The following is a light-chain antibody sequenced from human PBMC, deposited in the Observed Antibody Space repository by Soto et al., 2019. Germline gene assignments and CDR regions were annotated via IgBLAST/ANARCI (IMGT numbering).Light chain of an antibody. J-gene: IGKJ1*01. CDR3: QQRSTRPPGT. CDR2: DAS. CDR1: QSVSSY. Sequence: EIVLTQSPATLSLSPGERATLSCRASQSVSSYLAWYQQKPGQAPRLLIYDASNRATGIPARFSGSGSGTAFTLAVSCLEPEDFAVYYCQQRSTRPPGTFGQGTKVDIK. V-gene: IGKV3-11*01.